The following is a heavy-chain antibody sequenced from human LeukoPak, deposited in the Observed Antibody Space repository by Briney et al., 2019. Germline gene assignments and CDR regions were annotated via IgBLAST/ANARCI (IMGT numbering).Heavy chain of an antibody. V-gene: IGHV4-59*01. J-gene: IGHJ3*02. D-gene: IGHD6-13*01. CDR2: IYYSGST. CDR1: GGSISSYY. CDR3: ARFVAATGYDTFDI. Sequence: SETLSLTCTVSGGSISSYYWSWIRQPPGKGLEWIGYIYYSGSTNYNPSLKSRVTISVDTSKNQFSLKLSSVTAADTAVYYCARFVAATGYDTFDIWGQGTMVTVSS.